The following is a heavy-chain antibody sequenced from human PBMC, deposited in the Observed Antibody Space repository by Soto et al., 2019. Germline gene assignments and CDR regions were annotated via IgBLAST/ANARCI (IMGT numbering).Heavy chain of an antibody. J-gene: IGHJ4*02. CDR3: AKSRIRFLEWFQNFDY. CDR2: ISYDGSNK. Sequence: GGSLRLSCAASGFTFSSYGMHWVRQAPGKGLEWVAVISYDGSNKYYADSVKGRCTISRDNSKNTLYLQMNSLRAEDTAVYYCAKSRIRFLEWFQNFDYWGQGT. CDR1: GFTFSSYG. V-gene: IGHV3-30*18. D-gene: IGHD3-3*01.